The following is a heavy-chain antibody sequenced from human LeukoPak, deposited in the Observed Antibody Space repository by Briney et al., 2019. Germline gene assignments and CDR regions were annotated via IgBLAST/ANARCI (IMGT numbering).Heavy chain of an antibody. J-gene: IGHJ5*02. Sequence: SVKVSCKASGGTFSSYAISWVRQAPGQGLEWMGGIIPIFGTANYAQKFQGRVTITADESTSTAYMELSSLRSEDTAVYYCGRGSDIVVVPAAMDYNWFDPWGQGTLVTVSS. V-gene: IGHV1-69*01. D-gene: IGHD2-2*01. CDR3: GRGSDIVVVPAAMDYNWFDP. CDR1: GGTFSSYA. CDR2: IIPIFGTA.